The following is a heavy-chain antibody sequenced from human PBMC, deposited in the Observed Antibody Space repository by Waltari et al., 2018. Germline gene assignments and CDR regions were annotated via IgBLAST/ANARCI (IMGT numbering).Heavy chain of an antibody. CDR1: GFDFSTSA. J-gene: IGHJ4*02. V-gene: IGHV3-23*01. D-gene: IGHD3-16*01. CDR2: ISEKGSSS. Sequence: EVHLLQSGGKVVQPGGSLRLSCVASGFDFSTSAMSWSHQAPGRGLEVISDISEKGSSSFDGDSVRGRFTISRDNSNNTIFLEMKNVRVEDTAIYYCAKDGEGEYWQWGTDYWGRGTQVTVSS. CDR3: AKDGEGEYWQWGTDY.